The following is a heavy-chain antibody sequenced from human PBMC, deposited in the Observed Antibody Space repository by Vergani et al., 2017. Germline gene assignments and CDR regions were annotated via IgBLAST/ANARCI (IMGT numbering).Heavy chain of an antibody. CDR1: GFTFSSYD. D-gene: IGHD3-16*01. J-gene: IGHJ4*02. Sequence: EVQLVESGGGLVQPGGSLRLSCAASGFTFSSYDMHWVRQATGKGLEWVSAIGTAGDTYYPGSVKGRFTISRENAKNSLYLQMNSLRAEDTAVYYCARDEGYDYIWGSSHFDYWGQGTLVTVSS. V-gene: IGHV3-13*01. CDR3: ARDEGYDYIWGSSHFDY. CDR2: IGTAGDT.